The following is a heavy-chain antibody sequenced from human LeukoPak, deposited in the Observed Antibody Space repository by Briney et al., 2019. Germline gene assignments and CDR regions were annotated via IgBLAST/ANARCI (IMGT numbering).Heavy chain of an antibody. CDR3: ARDRYGDYEVY. CDR2: INPNSGGT. Sequence: GASVKVSCKASGYTFTGYYMHWVRQAPGQGPEWMGRINPNSGGTNYAQKFQGRVTMTRDTSISTAYMELSRLRSDDTAVYYCARDRYGDYEVYWGQGTLVTVSS. J-gene: IGHJ4*02. CDR1: GYTFTGYY. D-gene: IGHD4-17*01. V-gene: IGHV1-2*06.